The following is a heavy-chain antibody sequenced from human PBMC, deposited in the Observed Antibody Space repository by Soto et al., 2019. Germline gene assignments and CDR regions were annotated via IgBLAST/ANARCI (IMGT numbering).Heavy chain of an antibody. D-gene: IGHD7-27*01. Sequence: EVQLLESGGGLVQPGGSLRLSCAASGFTFSSYTMSWVRQGPGKGLEWVSGISSSGGSTVYADSVKGRFTISRDNFKNPLGLQMNSLRAEDTAVYYCAKGWGDYWGQGTAVTVSS. V-gene: IGHV3-23*01. CDR2: ISSSGGST. J-gene: IGHJ4*02. CDR3: AKGWGDY. CDR1: GFTFSSYT.